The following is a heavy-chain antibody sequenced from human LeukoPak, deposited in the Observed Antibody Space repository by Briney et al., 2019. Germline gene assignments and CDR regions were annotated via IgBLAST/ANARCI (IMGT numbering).Heavy chain of an antibody. D-gene: IGHD2-15*01. Sequence: PSETLSLTCTVSGGSIRTGTYYWRWIRQHPGKGLEWLGYIYDSESIYYNPSLRSRLTISMESSKNQFSLKMTSVTAADTALYYCARAQGRFCSGGTCYFDFWGQGALVTVSS. CDR1: GGSIRTGTYY. CDR3: ARAQGRFCSGGTCYFDF. V-gene: IGHV4-31*03. J-gene: IGHJ4*02. CDR2: IYDSESI.